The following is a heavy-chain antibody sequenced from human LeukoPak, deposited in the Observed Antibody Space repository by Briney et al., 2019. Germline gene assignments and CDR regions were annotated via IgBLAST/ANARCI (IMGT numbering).Heavy chain of an antibody. CDR3: ARQLGYCSSTSCYADKVDY. CDR1: GGSISSSSYY. V-gene: IGHV4-39*01. CDR2: IYYSGST. D-gene: IGHD2-2*01. Sequence: SETLSLTCTVSGGSISSSSYYWGWIRQPPGKGLEWIGSIYYSGSTYCSPSLKSRVTISVDTSKNQFSLKLSSVTAADTAVYYCARQLGYCSSTSCYADKVDYWGQGTLVTVSS. J-gene: IGHJ4*02.